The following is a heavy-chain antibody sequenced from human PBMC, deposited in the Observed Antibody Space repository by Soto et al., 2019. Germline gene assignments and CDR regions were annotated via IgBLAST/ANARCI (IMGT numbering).Heavy chain of an antibody. J-gene: IGHJ4*02. CDR3: ARDVPSTQLPTN. D-gene: IGHD1-1*01. V-gene: IGHV3-33*01. CDR2: IWYDGSNK. Sequence: GGSLRLSCAASGFTFSSYGMHWVRQAPGKGLEWVAVIWYDGSNKYYADSVKGRFTISRDNSKNTLYLQMNSLRAEDTAVYYCARDVPSTQLPTNWGQGTLVTVSS. CDR1: GFTFSSYG.